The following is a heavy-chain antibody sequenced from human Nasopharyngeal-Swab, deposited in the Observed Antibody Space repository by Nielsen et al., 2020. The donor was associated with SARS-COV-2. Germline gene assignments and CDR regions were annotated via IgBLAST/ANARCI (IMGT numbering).Heavy chain of an antibody. V-gene: IGHV1-24*01. CDR3: ATTSPWGLSGWFDP. CDR2: FDPEDGET. J-gene: IGHJ5*02. D-gene: IGHD3-16*01. Sequence: WVRQAHGRGLEWMGGFDPEDGETIYAQKFQGRVTMNEDTSTDTAYMELSSLRSEDTTVYYCATTSPWGLSGWFDPWGQGTLVTVSS.